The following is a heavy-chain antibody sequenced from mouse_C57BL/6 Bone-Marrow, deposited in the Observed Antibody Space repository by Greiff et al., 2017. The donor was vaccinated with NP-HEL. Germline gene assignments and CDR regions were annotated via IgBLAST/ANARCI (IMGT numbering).Heavy chain of an antibody. CDR1: GFNIKDDY. CDR3: TNDYDGFAY. J-gene: IGHJ3*01. V-gene: IGHV14-4*01. CDR2: IDPANGDT. Sequence: VQLQQSGAELVRPGASVKLSCTASGFNIKDDYMHWVKQRPEQGLEWIGWIDPANGDTEYASKFQGKATITADTSSNTAYLQLSSLTSEDTAVYYCTNDYDGFAYWGQGTLVTVSA. D-gene: IGHD2-4*01.